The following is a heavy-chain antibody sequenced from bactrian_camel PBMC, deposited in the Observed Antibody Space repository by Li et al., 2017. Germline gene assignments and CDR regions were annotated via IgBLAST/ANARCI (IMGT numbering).Heavy chain of an antibody. D-gene: IGHD5*01. CDR3: AAGFFACAIQDGMRAKEFGV. V-gene: IGHV3S1*01. CDR2: IYTGGDRT. J-gene: IGHJ6*01. CDR1: GYTSSSFC. Sequence: VQLVESGGGSAQAGGSLRLSCTASGYTSSSFCMGWFRQAPGKEREGVAAIYTGGDRTYFADSVKGRFTISYDDAKKTAYLRMNSLKPEDTAMYYCAAGFFACAIQDGMRAKEFGVWGQGTQVTVS.